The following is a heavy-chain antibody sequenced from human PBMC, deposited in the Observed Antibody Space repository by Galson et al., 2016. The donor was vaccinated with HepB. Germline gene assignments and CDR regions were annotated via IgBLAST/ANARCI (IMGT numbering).Heavy chain of an antibody. J-gene: IGHJ6*01. Sequence: SLRLSCAASGFTFSSYWMSWIRQAPGKGLEWVANIKQDGSDKYYVDSVKGRFTISRDNTKNSLFLEMNSLRAEDTAVYHCNSKGDALDVWGQGTTVTVSS. D-gene: IGHD2-21*02. CDR1: GFTFSSYW. CDR3: NSKGDALDV. V-gene: IGHV3-7*02. CDR2: IKQDGSDK.